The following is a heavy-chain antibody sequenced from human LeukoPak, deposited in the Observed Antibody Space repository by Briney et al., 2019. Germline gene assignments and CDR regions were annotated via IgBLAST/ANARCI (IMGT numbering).Heavy chain of an antibody. V-gene: IGHV3-21*01. J-gene: IGHJ5*02. Sequence: GGSLRLSCAASGFTFSSYSMNWVRQAPGKGLEWVSSISSSSSYIYYADSVKGRFTISRDNAKNSLYLQMNSLRAEDTAVYYCARDAIQLWIEASSENWFDPWGQGTLVTVSS. CDR3: ARDAIQLWIEASSENWFDP. D-gene: IGHD5-18*01. CDR2: ISSSSSYI. CDR1: GFTFSSYS.